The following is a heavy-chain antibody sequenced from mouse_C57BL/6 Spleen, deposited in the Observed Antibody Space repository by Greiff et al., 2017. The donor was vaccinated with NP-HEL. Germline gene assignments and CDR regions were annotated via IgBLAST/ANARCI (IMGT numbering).Heavy chain of an antibody. Sequence: QVQLQQSGAELVKPGASVKMSCKASGYTFTSYWITWVKQRPGQGLEWIGDIYPGSGSTNYNEKFKSKATLTVDTSSSTAYMQLSSLTSEDSVVYYCAREGYYGSSYGDYWGQGTTLTVSS. CDR2: IYPGSGST. V-gene: IGHV1-55*01. CDR1: GYTFTSYW. J-gene: IGHJ2*01. CDR3: AREGYYGSSYGDY. D-gene: IGHD1-1*01.